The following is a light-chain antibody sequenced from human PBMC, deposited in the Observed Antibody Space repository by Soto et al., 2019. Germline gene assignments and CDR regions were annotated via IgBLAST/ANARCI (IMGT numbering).Light chain of an antibody. J-gene: IGKJ2*01. CDR1: QDLTNY. CDR3: QQYVNLPYT. CDR2: DTV. V-gene: IGKV1-33*01. Sequence: DIQMTQSPPSLAASVGDRVTITCQASQDLTNYLNWYQQKPGQAPNLLIYDTVTLEEGVPSRFSGCGSGTDFTFTINGLQPEDAAIYSCQQYVNLPYTFGQGTKLEIK.